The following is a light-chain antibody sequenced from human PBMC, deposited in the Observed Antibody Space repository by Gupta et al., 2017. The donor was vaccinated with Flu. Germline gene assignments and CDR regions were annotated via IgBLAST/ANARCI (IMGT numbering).Light chain of an antibody. CDR1: QTVSTNY. J-gene: IGKJ2*01. V-gene: IGKV3-20*01. CDR3: QQDAGSHT. Sequence: EIVLTQSPGTLSLSPGERATLSCRASQTVSTNYLAWYQQKPGQAPRLLIYGASSRATGITDRFSGSGSGTDFTLTSSRLESEDSAVYCCQQDAGSHTFGQGTKLEIK. CDR2: GAS.